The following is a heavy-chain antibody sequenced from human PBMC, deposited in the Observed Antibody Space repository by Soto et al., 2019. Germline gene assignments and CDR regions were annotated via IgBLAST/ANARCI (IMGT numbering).Heavy chain of an antibody. V-gene: IGHV3-23*01. CDR1: GFAFSNYT. CDR3: AIVVVVAAMGPVWFDT. CDR2: LSGSGGNT. J-gene: IGHJ5*02. D-gene: IGHD2-15*01. Sequence: PXGFLRLTCSDSGFAFSNYTMSWVRQAPGPGLEWISSLSGSGGNTYYADSVKGRFTISRDNSKNTLYLQMNSLRAEDTAVYYCAIVVVVAAMGPVWFDTWGQGTLVTVSS.